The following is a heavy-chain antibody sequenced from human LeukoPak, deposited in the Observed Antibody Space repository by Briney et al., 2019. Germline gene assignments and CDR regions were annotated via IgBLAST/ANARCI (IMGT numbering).Heavy chain of an antibody. CDR2: ISAAGGVT. Sequence: PGGSRRLSCVTSGFSFSSYAMAWVRQAPGNGLEWLSPISAAGGVTYYADSVRGRFTVSRDNSKKTLYLEMNSLRAADTAVYYCAKGVRDFYDSSGFLFDYWGQGTLLTVSS. CDR3: AKGVRDFYDSSGFLFDY. D-gene: IGHD3-22*01. V-gene: IGHV3-23*01. CDR1: GFSFSSYA. J-gene: IGHJ4*02.